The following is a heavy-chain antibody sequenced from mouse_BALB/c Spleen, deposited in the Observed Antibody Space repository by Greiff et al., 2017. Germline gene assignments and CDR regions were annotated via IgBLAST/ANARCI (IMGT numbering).Heavy chain of an antibody. D-gene: IGHD1-2*01. CDR3: TRELRLPLYAMDD. V-gene: IGHV1-5*01. CDR1: GYTFTSYW. J-gene: IGHJ4*01. CDR2: IYPGNSDT. Sequence: EVQLQQSGTVLARPGASVKMSCKASGYTFTSYWMHWVKQRPGQGLEWIGAIYPGNSDTSYNQKFKGKAKLTAVTSTSTAYMELSSLTNEDSAVYYCTRELRLPLYAMDDWGQGTSVTVSA.